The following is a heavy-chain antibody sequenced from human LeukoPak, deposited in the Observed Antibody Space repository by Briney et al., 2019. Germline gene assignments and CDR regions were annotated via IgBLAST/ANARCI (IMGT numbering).Heavy chain of an antibody. CDR3: TRGVPASSTYYYDY. V-gene: IGHV3-53*01. D-gene: IGHD6-13*01. CDR2: IYSGDYT. Sequence: GGSLRLSCAASGFTVSNCYMTWVRQAPGKGLEWVSVIYSGDYTYYADSVKGRFTISRDNSKNTLYLQMNGLRVEDTAVYYCTRGVPASSTYYYDYWGQGTLVTVSS. J-gene: IGHJ4*02. CDR1: GFTVSNCY.